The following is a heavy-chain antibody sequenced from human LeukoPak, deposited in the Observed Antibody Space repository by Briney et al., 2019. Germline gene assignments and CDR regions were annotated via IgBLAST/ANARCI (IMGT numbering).Heavy chain of an antibody. Sequence: GGSLRLSCAASGFTFNNYAMSWVRQAPGKGLEWVSGISPSGGITYYTDSVKGRFTISRDNSKNTQSLQMNSLRAEDTAVYYCAKDDDWGRYKHWGQGTLVTVSS. J-gene: IGHJ1*01. CDR3: AKDDDWGRYKH. D-gene: IGHD3-16*01. V-gene: IGHV3-23*01. CDR1: GFTFNNYA. CDR2: ISPSGGIT.